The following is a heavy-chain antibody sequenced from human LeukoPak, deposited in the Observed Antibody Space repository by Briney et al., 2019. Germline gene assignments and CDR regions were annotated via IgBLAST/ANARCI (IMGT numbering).Heavy chain of an antibody. CDR3: ARDGGGYSYGWYYFDY. CDR1: GFTFSSYA. CDR2: ISYDGSNK. D-gene: IGHD5-18*01. J-gene: IGHJ4*02. Sequence: GGSLRLSCAASGFTFSSYAMHWVRQAPGKGLEWVAVISYDGSNKYYADSVKGRFTISRDNSENTLYLQMNNLRAEDTAVYYCARDGGGYSYGWYYFDYWGQGTLVTVSS. V-gene: IGHV3-30-3*01.